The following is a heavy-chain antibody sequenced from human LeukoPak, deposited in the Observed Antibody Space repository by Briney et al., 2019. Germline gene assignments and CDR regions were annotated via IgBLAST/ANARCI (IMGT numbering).Heavy chain of an antibody. CDR3: TRGSLSGSSRDY. Sequence: ASVRVSCKASGYTFTGYDINWVRQATGQGLQWMGWMNPDTGDTGYAQTFQGRVTMTRNTSIDTAYMELSGLRSEDTAIYYCTRGSLSGSSRDYWGQGTLVTVSS. V-gene: IGHV1-8*01. D-gene: IGHD1-26*01. CDR1: GYTFTGYD. J-gene: IGHJ4*02. CDR2: MNPDTGDT.